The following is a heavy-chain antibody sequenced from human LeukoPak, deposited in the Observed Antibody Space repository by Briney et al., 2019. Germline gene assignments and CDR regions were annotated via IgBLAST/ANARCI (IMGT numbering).Heavy chain of an antibody. Sequence: SETLSLTCTVSGGSISSYYWSWIRQPPGKGLEWIGYIYYSGSTNYNPSLKSRVTISVDTSKNQFSLKLSSVTAADTAVYYCARGGRYTYDYVDYWGQGTLVTVSS. CDR2: IYYSGST. D-gene: IGHD5-18*01. J-gene: IGHJ4*02. CDR1: GGSISSYY. CDR3: ARGGRYTYDYVDY. V-gene: IGHV4-59*01.